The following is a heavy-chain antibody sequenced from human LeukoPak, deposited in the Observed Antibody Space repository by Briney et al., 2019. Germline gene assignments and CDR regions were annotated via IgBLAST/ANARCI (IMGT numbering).Heavy chain of an antibody. CDR1: GFTFSSYS. V-gene: IGHV3-48*01. Sequence: GGSLRLSCAASGFTFSSYSMNWVRQAPGKGLEWVSYISSSSSTIYNADSVKGRFTISRDNAKNSLYLQLNSLRAEATAVYYCARDSSFIEYSSSSGDYWGQGTLVTVSS. CDR3: ARDSSFIEYSSSSGDY. J-gene: IGHJ4*02. D-gene: IGHD6-6*01. CDR2: ISSSSSTI.